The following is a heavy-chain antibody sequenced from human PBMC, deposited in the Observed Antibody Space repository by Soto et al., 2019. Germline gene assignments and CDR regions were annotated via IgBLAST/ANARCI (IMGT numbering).Heavy chain of an antibody. D-gene: IGHD3-10*01. CDR1: GFSLSASGMS. Sequence: SGPTLVNPTQTLTLTCTFSGFSLSASGMSVSWIRQPPGKALEWLARIDWDDDKYYSTSLKTRLTISKDTSKNQVVLTMTNMDLVDTATYYCARYMVRGAIFDYWGQGTLVTVSS. CDR3: ARYMVRGAIFDY. CDR2: IDWDDDK. V-gene: IGHV2-70*11. J-gene: IGHJ4*02.